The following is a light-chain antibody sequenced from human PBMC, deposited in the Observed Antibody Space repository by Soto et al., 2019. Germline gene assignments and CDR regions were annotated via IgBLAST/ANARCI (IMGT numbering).Light chain of an antibody. CDR2: FNSDGSH. J-gene: IGLJ2*01. CDR1: SGPSSYA. V-gene: IGLV4-69*01. Sequence: QLVLTQSPSASASVGASVKLTCTLSSGPSSYAIAWHQQQPEKAPRYLMKFNSDGSHNKGDGIPDRFSGSSSGAEHYLTISILQSEDEDDYYCQTWGTGSHVVFGGGTKLTVL. CDR3: QTWGTGSHVV.